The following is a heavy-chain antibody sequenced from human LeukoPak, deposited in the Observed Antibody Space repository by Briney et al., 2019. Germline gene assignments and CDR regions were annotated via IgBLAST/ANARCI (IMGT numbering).Heavy chain of an antibody. CDR1: GFTFSNHN. CDR2: ISGGGST. V-gene: IGHV3-23*01. CDR3: AKEGVYYDKGVYYWYFLY. J-gene: IGHJ4*02. Sequence: GGSLRLSCAASGFTFSNHNMYWVRRAPGKGLEWVSTISGGGSTYFADSVKGRFTISGDNSKKTLFLQMNSLRAEDTAVYYCAKEGVYYDKGVYYWYFLYWGQGPLVTVSS. D-gene: IGHD3-22*01.